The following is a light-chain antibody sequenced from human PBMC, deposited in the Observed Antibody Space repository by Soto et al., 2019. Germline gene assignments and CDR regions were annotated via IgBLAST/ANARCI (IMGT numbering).Light chain of an antibody. CDR3: CSYAGSTTPYV. Sequence: QSALTQPASVSGSPGLSITISCTGTSSDVGNYNLVSWYQQHPGKAPKVMIYEVTKRPSGVSNRFSASKSGNTASLTISGLQAEDEADYYCCSYAGSTTPYVFGTGTKLTVL. J-gene: IGLJ1*01. V-gene: IGLV2-23*02. CDR2: EVT. CDR1: SSDVGNYNL.